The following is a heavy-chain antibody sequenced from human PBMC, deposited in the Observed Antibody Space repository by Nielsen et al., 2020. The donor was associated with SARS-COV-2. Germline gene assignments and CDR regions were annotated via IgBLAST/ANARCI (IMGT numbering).Heavy chain of an antibody. V-gene: IGHV4-4*07. Sequence: SETLSLTCTVSGGSISSYYWSWIRQPAGKGLEWIGRIYTSGTANYNPSLKRRGLVSIDTSKNQFSLKLSSVTAADTAVYYCATDGFSFGTFDYWGQGALVTVSS. D-gene: IGHD1-1*01. J-gene: IGHJ4*02. CDR1: GGSISSYY. CDR3: ATDGFSFGTFDY. CDR2: IYTSGTA.